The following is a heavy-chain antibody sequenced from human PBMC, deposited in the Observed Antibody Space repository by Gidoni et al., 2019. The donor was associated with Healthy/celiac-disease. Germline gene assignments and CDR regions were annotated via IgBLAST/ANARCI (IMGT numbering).Heavy chain of an antibody. CDR3: ARHEKGTLGPTIDY. CDR1: GGSISSSSYY. CDR2: IYYSGST. D-gene: IGHD5-12*01. J-gene: IGHJ4*02. Sequence: QLQLQESGPGLVKPSETLSLTCTVSGGSISSSSYYWGWIRQPPGKGLEWMGSIYYSGSTYYNPSLKSRVTISVDTSKNQFSLKLSSVTAADTAVYYCARHEKGTLGPTIDYWGQGTLVTVSS. V-gene: IGHV4-39*01.